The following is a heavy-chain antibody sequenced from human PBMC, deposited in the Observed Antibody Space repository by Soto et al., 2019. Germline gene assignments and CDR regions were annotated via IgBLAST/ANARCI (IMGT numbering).Heavy chain of an antibody. CDR3: VRERSLSGGASFDY. D-gene: IGHD3-16*01. J-gene: IGHJ4*02. CDR2: ISSSSYTR. CDR1: GFTFNTSN. Sequence: EVQLVESGGGLVQPGGSLRLSCTASGFTFNTSNMNWVRQAPGKGLEWVSDISSSSYTRSYADSSKGRFTISRDNAKKPLYLQMNSRRDEDTAVYYCVRERSLSGGASFDYWGQGPLISVSS. V-gene: IGHV3-48*02.